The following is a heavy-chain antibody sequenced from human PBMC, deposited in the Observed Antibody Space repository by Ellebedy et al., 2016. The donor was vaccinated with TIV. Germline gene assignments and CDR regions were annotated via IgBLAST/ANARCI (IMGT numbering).Heavy chain of an antibody. Sequence: PGGSLRLSCAASGFTFSRSDMPWVRQPPGKGLEWVSAIGTHTETYYADSVKGRFTISRENAQNSLYLQLNSLTPGDTAVYYCARGDTGRDHPTKNWFDSWGQGTLVTVSS. D-gene: IGHD5-24*01. J-gene: IGHJ5*02. CDR2: IGTHTET. V-gene: IGHV3-13*01. CDR1: GFTFSRSD. CDR3: ARGDTGRDHPTKNWFDS.